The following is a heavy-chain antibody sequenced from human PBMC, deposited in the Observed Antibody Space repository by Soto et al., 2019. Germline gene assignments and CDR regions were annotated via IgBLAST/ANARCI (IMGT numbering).Heavy chain of an antibody. CDR3: ARAQSSPAVYDFWSGYYYYFDY. V-gene: IGHV4-61*01. CDR2: IYYSGST. CDR1: GDSISSGNYY. J-gene: IGHJ4*02. D-gene: IGHD3-3*01. Sequence: SETLSLTCTVSGDSISSGNYYWSWIRQPPGKGPEWIGYIYYSGSTNYNPSLKSRVTISADTSKNQFSLKLSSVTAADTAVYYCARAQSSPAVYDFWSGYYYYFDYWGQGTLVTVS.